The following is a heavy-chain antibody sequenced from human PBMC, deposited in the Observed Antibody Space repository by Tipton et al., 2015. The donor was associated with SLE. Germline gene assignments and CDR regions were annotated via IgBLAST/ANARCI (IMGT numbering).Heavy chain of an antibody. V-gene: IGHV4-59*07. Sequence: TLSLTCTVSGGSLSIYYWSWIRQPPGKGLEWIGYVYLNGRTNYNSSLESRITISEDTSKNQFLLRPTSVTAADTATYYCARGATVTRFDYWGQGALVTVSS. J-gene: IGHJ4*02. CDR3: ARGATVTRFDY. CDR1: GGSLSIYY. D-gene: IGHD4-17*01. CDR2: VYLNGRT.